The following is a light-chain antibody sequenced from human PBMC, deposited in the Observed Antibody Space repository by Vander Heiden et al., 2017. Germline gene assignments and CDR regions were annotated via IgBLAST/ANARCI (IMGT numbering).Light chain of an antibody. CDR2: GSS. V-gene: IGKV3-15*01. Sequence: EIAMTQSPATLSVSPGERATLSCRASQSVSSNLAWYQQKPGQAPRLLNYGSSTRATGIPARFSGSGSGTECTLTVSTLQSEDFAVYYCQQYNNWPPWTFGQGTKVEIK. CDR3: QQYNNWPPWT. J-gene: IGKJ1*01. CDR1: QSVSSN.